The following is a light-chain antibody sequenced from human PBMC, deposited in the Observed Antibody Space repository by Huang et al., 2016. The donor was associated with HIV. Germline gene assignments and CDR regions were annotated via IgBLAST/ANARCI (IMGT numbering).Light chain of an antibody. CDR2: LGA. V-gene: IGKV2-28*01. CDR3: MQALQTPWT. CDR1: QSLLQSNGYRY. J-gene: IGKJ1*01. Sequence: DIVMTQSPLSLSVTPGEPASISCRSSQSLLQSNGYRYLDWYLQKPGQFPQLLLSLGASLASGVPDRFSGSASGTDFSLIISRVEAEDVGVYYCMQALQTPWTFGQGTKVEIK.